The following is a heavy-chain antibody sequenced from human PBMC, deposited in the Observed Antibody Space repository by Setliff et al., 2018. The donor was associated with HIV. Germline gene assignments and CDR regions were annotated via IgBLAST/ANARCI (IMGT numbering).Heavy chain of an antibody. CDR1: GGSVTNTKSY. CDR3: ANRLYYYDSSGSLREEGFDP. J-gene: IGHJ5*02. D-gene: IGHD3-22*01. CDR2: ISHSGNT. V-gene: IGHV4-39*01. Sequence: SETLSLTCTVSGGSVTNTKSYWGWIRQPPGKGLEWIASISHSGNTYYNPSLDSRVTISLDTSKNQFSLKLTSVTAADTAVYYCANRLYYYDSSGSLREEGFDPWGQGTLVTVSS.